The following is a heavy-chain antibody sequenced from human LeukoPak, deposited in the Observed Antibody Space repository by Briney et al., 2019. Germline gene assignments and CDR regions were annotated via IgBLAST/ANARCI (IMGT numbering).Heavy chain of an antibody. CDR3: ARARPGYDTPPYYLDF. V-gene: IGHV3-48*01. J-gene: IGHJ4*02. CDR2: IISSSSVI. D-gene: IGHD3-16*01. Sequence: PGGSLRLSCAASGFTFSSYSMNWVRQAPGEGLEWISYIISSSSVIYYADSVRGRFTISRDNAKSSLYLQMNSLRAEDTAVYYCARARPGYDTPPYYLDFWGQGTLVTVSS. CDR1: GFTFSSYS.